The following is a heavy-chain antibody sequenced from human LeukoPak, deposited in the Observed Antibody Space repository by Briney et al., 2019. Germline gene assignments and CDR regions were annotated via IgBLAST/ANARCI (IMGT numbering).Heavy chain of an antibody. CDR2: ISSSGSTI. D-gene: IGHD3-10*02. CDR1: GFTCSSYA. J-gene: IGHJ6*04. Sequence: PGGSLRLSCAASGFTCSSYAMRWVRQAPGKGLEWVSYISSSGSTIYYADSVKGRFTISRDNAKNSLYLQMNSLRAEDTAVYYCAELGITMIGGVWGKGTTVTISS. V-gene: IGHV3-48*03. CDR3: AELGITMIGGV.